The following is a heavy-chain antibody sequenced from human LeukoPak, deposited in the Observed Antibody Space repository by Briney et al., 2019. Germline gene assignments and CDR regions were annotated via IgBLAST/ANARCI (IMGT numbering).Heavy chain of an antibody. V-gene: IGHV1-2*02. Sequence: GASVRVSCRASGYTFTRYHVHWVRQVPGQGRGWMGWLNPNTGETDSAQNFHGRVTITAHTSISAAYMELRGLRSDDTAIYYCSRDPALVSFDAFDVWGQGTMITVSS. CDR1: GYTFTRYH. J-gene: IGHJ3*01. CDR3: SRDPALVSFDAFDV. CDR2: LNPNTGET. D-gene: IGHD2/OR15-2a*01.